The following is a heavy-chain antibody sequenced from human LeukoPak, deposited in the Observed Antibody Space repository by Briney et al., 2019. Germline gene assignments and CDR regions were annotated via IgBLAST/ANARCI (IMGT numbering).Heavy chain of an antibody. D-gene: IGHD3-10*01. CDR3: ARDHGSGRDWFDP. CDR1: GYTFTSYG. Sequence: ASVKVSCKASGYTFTSYGISWVRQAPGQGLEWMGWISAYNGNTNYAQKFQGRVTMTRDTSTSTVYMELSSLRSEDTAVYYCARDHGSGRDWFDPWGQGTLVTVSS. V-gene: IGHV1-18*01. CDR2: ISAYNGNT. J-gene: IGHJ5*02.